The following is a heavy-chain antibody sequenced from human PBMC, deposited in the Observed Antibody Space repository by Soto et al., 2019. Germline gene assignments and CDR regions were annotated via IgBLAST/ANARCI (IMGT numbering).Heavy chain of an antibody. CDR2: ISGSGGST. Sequence: GGSLRLSCAASGFTFSSYAMSWVRQAPGKGLEWVSAISGSGGSTYYAGSVKGRFTISRDNSKNTLYLQMNSLRAEDTAVYYCAKGGYYDFWSGYPFGMDVWGQGTTVTVSS. CDR1: GFTFSSYA. D-gene: IGHD3-3*01. CDR3: AKGGYYDFWSGYPFGMDV. J-gene: IGHJ6*02. V-gene: IGHV3-23*01.